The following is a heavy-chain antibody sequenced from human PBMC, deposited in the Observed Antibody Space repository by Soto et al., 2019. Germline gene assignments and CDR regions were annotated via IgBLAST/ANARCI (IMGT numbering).Heavy chain of an antibody. V-gene: IGHV4-34*01. CDR1: GGSFSGHY. CDR2: INHSGDT. CDR3: ARGINLMVAVQPDTYYFDP. Sequence: QVQLQQWGAGLLKPSETLSLTCAVYGGSFSGHYWNWIRQPPGKGLEWIGEINHSGDTNQNPSMKRRVSISVDTSKNQFSLKLRAVAAADTAVYYCARGINLMVAVQPDTYYFDPWGQGPVVTVSS. D-gene: IGHD3-10*01. J-gene: IGHJ4*02.